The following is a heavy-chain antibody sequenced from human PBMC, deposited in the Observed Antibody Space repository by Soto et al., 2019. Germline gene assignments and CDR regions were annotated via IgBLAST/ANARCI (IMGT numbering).Heavy chain of an antibody. CDR1: GFTFDDYA. CDR3: AKGFTIFGVVQIPNYYFEY. D-gene: IGHD3-3*01. V-gene: IGHV3-9*01. J-gene: IGHJ4*02. Sequence: PGGSLRLSCAASGFTFDDYAMHWVRQAPGKGLEWVSSISWNGGSIAYADSVKGRFTISRDNAKNSLYLQLNSLRVEDTALYYCAKGFTIFGVVQIPNYYFEYWGQGTLVTVSS. CDR2: ISWNGGSI.